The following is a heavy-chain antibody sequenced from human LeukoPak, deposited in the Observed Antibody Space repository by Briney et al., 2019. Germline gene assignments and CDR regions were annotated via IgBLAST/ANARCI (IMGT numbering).Heavy chain of an antibody. CDR1: GGSISSGGSY. J-gene: IGHJ4*02. CDR3: ARHFDY. Sequence: SETLSLACTVSGGSISSGGSYRGWIRQPPGKGLEWIGSVSYSGSTSYNPSLKSRVTISGDTSKNQFSLRLISVTAADTAMYYCARHFDYWGQGTLVTVSS. CDR2: VSYSGST. V-gene: IGHV4-39*01.